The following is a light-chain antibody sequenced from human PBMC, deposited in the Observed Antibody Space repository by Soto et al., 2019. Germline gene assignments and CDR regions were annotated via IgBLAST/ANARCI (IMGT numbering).Light chain of an antibody. V-gene: IGKV3-15*01. J-gene: IGKJ5*01. CDR1: ESVSTN. Sequence: RQSPASLSLAPVERVTLSCRASESVSTNLAWYQQKAGQAPRLLIYGASTRATGIPARFSGSGSGTEFTLTISSLQSEEFAVYYCQQYNSWLPITFGQGTRLEI. CDR3: QQYNSWLPIT. CDR2: GAS.